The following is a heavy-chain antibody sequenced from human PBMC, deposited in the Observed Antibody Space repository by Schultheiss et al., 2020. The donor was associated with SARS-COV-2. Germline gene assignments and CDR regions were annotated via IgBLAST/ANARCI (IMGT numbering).Heavy chain of an antibody. Sequence: SETLSLTCTVSGGSISSYYWSWIRQPPGKGLEWIGEINHSGSTNYNPSLKSRVTISVDTSKNQFSLKLSSVTAADTAVYYCARHSARGIAAAGRDAFDIWGQGTMVTVSS. CDR3: ARHSARGIAAAGRDAFDI. CDR2: INHSGST. J-gene: IGHJ3*02. D-gene: IGHD6-13*01. CDR1: GGSISSYY. V-gene: IGHV4-59*08.